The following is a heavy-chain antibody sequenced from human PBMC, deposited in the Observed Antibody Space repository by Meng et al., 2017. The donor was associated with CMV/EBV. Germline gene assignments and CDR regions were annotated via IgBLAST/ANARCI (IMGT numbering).Heavy chain of an antibody. CDR3: TTREGTTVTTDWYFDL. D-gene: IGHD4-11*01. CDR2: IKSKTDGGTT. Sequence: LSLTCAVYGGSFSGYYWSWIRQPPGKGLEWVGRIKSKTDGGTTDYAAPVKGRFTISRDDSKNTLYLQMNSLKTEDTAVYYCTTREGTTVTTDWYFDLWGRGTLVTVSS. CDR1: GGSFSGYY. J-gene: IGHJ2*01. V-gene: IGHV3-15*01.